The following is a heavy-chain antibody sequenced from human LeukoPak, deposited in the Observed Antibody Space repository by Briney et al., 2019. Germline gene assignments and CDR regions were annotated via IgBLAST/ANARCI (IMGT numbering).Heavy chain of an antibody. CDR3: AREGVDFSRIVVVTALDY. CDR2: INSSSSYI. V-gene: IGHV3-21*01. CDR1: GFTFSSYS. D-gene: IGHD2-21*02. Sequence: GGSLRLSCAASGFTFSSYSMNWVRQAPGKGLEWVSSINSSSSYIYYADSVKGRFTISRDNAKNSLYLQMNSLRAEDTAVYYCAREGVDFSRIVVVTALDYWGQGTLVTVSS. J-gene: IGHJ4*02.